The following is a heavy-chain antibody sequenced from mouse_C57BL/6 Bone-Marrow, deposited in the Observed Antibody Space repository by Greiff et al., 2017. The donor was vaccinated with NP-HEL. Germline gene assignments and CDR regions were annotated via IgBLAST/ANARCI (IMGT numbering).Heavy chain of an antibody. CDR2: IDPENGDT. Sequence: VQLQQSGAELVRPGASVKLSCSASGFNIKDDYMHWVKQRPEQGLEWIGWIDPENGDTEYASKFQGKATITADTSSNTAYLQLSSLTSEDTAVYYCTTFLNYAMDYWGQGTSVTVSS. CDR1: GFNIKDDY. V-gene: IGHV14-4*01. CDR3: TTFLNYAMDY. J-gene: IGHJ4*01.